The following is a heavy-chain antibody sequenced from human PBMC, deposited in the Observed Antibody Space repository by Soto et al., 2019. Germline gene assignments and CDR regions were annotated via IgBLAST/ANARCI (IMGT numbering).Heavy chain of an antibody. Sequence: XETLPRPFTVSGGSINDFYWGWIRQPPGKGLEWIGYIYYSGSTDYNPSLKGRVTISVDTSKNQFSLKLRSVTAADTAVYYCARVGGVAARTFDYWGQGTLVTVSS. CDR3: ARVGGVAARTFDY. D-gene: IGHD6-6*01. CDR2: IYYSGST. CDR1: GGSINDFY. V-gene: IGHV4-59*01. J-gene: IGHJ4*02.